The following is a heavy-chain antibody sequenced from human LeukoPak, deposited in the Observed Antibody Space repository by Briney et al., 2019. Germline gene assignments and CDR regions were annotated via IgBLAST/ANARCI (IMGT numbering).Heavy chain of an antibody. V-gene: IGHV1-18*01. J-gene: IGHJ4*02. D-gene: IGHD3-22*01. CDR3: ASGYDSSGYPPSFDY. CDR1: GYTFTSYG. Sequence: ASVKVSCKASGYTFTSYGISWVRQAPGQGLEWMGWISAYNGNTNYAQKLQGRVTMTTDTSTSTAYMELSRLRSDDTAVYYCASGYDSSGYPPSFDYWGQGTLVTVSS. CDR2: ISAYNGNT.